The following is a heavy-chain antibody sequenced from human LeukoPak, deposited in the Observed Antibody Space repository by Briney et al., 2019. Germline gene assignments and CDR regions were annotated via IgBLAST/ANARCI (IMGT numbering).Heavy chain of an antibody. CDR1: GFTFSSYA. CDR3: STLTSRGLPDS. CDR2: IKSKADGETI. J-gene: IGHJ4*02. V-gene: IGHV3-15*01. Sequence: GGSLRLSCAASGFTFSSYAMTWVRQAPGKGLEWVGRIKSKADGETIDYAAPVKGRFTFSRDDSKNMLYLQMNSLKSEDTAVYYCSTLTSRGLPDSWGQGTLVTVSS. D-gene: IGHD1-20*01.